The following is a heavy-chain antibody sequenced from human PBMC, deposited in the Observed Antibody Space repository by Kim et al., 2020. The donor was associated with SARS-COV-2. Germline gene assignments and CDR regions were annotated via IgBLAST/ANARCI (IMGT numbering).Heavy chain of an antibody. Sequence: ASVKVSCKASGYTFTGYYMHWGGQAPGKGLEGRGWINPNSGGKNYAEKFQGRVTMTRDTSISTAYMELSRLRSDDTAVYYCASQLRITMIVVVHYAFDIWGQGTMVTVSS. CDR2: INPNSGGK. D-gene: IGHD3-22*01. CDR1: GYTFTGYY. V-gene: IGHV1-2*02. J-gene: IGHJ3*02. CDR3: ASQLRITMIVVVHYAFDI.